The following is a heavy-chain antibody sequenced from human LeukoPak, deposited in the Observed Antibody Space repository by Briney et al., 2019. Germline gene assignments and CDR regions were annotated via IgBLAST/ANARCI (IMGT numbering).Heavy chain of an antibody. CDR1: GGSISSTNYY. CDR3: ARGSHYSSGTLT. D-gene: IGHD3-22*01. CDR2: IYYSGST. Sequence: SETLSLTCTVSGGSISSTNYYWGWIRQPPGKGLEWIGSIYYSGSTYYNPSLKSRVTISVDTSKNQFSLKLSSVTAADTAVYYCARGSHYSSGTLTWGQGILVTVSS. J-gene: IGHJ4*02. V-gene: IGHV4-39*07.